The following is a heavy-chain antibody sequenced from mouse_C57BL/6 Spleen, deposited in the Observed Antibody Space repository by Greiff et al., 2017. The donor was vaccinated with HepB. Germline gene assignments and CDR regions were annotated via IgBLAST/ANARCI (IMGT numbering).Heavy chain of an antibody. Sequence: QVQLQQSGAELVKPGASVKLSCKASGYTFTSYWMQWVKQRPGQGLEWIGEIDPSDSYTNYNQKFKGKATLTVDTSASTAYMQLSSLTSEDSAVYYCARDEGPGPYYFDYWGQGTTLTVSS. CDR2: IDPSDSYT. CDR3: ARDEGPGPYYFDY. CDR1: GYTFTSYW. V-gene: IGHV1-50*01. D-gene: IGHD3-3*01. J-gene: IGHJ2*01.